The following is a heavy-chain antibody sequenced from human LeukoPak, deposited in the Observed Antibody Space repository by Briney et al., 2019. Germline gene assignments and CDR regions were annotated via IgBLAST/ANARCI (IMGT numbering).Heavy chain of an antibody. CDR3: AGSVARVPDY. J-gene: IGHJ4*02. CDR2: IRYDGSNK. D-gene: IGHD3-10*01. CDR1: GFTFSSYG. Sequence: PGGSLRLSCAASGFTFSSYGMHWVRQAPGKGLEWVAFIRYDGSNKYYADSVKGRFTISRDNSKNTLYLQMNSLRAEDTAVYYCAGSVARVPDYWGQGTLVTVSP. V-gene: IGHV3-30*02.